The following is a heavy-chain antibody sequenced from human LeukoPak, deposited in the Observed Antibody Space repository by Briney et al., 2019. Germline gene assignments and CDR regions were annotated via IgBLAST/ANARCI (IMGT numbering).Heavy chain of an antibody. CDR1: GYTFTSYY. J-gene: IGHJ4*02. D-gene: IGHD6-19*01. V-gene: IGHV1-46*01. Sequence: GALVKVSCKVSGYTFTSYYMHWVRQAPGQWLEWMGIINPSGGSTSYAQKFQGRVTMTRDTSTSTVYMELSSLRSDDTAVYYCARAYSSGWYNYFDYWGQGTLVTVSS. CDR3: ARAYSSGWYNYFDY. CDR2: INPSGGST.